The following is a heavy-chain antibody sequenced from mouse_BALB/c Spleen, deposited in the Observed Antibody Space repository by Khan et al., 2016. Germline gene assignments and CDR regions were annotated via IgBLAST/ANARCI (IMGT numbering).Heavy chain of an antibody. V-gene: IGHV5-6*01. D-gene: IGHD1-1*01. Sequence: EVELVESGGDLVKPGGFLKLSCAASGFTFSSYGMSWVRLSPDKRLAWVATTNTGGSYTYSPDSEKGRFTISRDNAKKILYLQMRSLKSEDTDMYYCVRHHAYGNYSAYFFAYWGQGTTLTVS. CDR2: TNTGGSYT. CDR1: GFTFSSYG. CDR3: VRHHAYGNYSAYFFAY. J-gene: IGHJ2*01.